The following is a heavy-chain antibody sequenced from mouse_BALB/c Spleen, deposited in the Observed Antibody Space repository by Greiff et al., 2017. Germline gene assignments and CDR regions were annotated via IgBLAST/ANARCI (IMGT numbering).Heavy chain of an antibody. D-gene: IGHD1-2*01. CDR2: ISYSGST. CDR3: ARDYYGYGAMDY. V-gene: IGHV3-2*02. Sequence: EVKLQESGPGLVKPSQSLSLTCTVTGYSITSDYAWNWIRQFPGNKLEWMGYISYSGSTSYNPSLKSRISITRDTSKNQFFLQLNSVTTEDTATYYCARDYYGYGAMDYWGQGTSVTVSS. CDR1: GYSITSDYA. J-gene: IGHJ4*01.